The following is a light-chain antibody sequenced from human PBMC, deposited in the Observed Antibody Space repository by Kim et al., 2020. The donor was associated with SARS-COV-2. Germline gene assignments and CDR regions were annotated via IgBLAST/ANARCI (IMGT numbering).Light chain of an antibody. CDR3: QQYKGYSTWA. J-gene: IGKJ1*01. Sequence: SIGDSVTITCRASQNINNLLAWYQQKPGKAPKLLIYKASSLESGVPSRFSGSGSGTEFTLTINSLQPDDFATYYCQQYKGYSTWAFGPGTKLEI. V-gene: IGKV1-5*03. CDR2: KAS. CDR1: QNINNL.